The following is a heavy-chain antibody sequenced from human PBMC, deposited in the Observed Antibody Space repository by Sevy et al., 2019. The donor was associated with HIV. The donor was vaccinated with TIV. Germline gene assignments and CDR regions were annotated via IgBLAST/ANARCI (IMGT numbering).Heavy chain of an antibody. Sequence: SETLSLTCTVSGGSITSLYWNWIRQPPGKGLEWIANIYYNGHINYNPSLKSRVPLSLDTSKNQFSLRLSSATAADTAMYYCAGENAWGRGYSWGQGTLVTVSS. CDR2: IYYNGHI. D-gene: IGHD1-26*01. J-gene: IGHJ4*02. CDR3: AGENAWGRGYS. CDR1: GGSITSLY. V-gene: IGHV4-59*08.